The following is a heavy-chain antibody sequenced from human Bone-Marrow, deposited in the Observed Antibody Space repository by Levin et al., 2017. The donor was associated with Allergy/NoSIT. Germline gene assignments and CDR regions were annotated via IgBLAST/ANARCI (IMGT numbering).Heavy chain of an antibody. J-gene: IGHJ6*02. CDR1: GFDFSRFG. CDR3: AKDLSLRLPQDHLEKYYYYGMDV. D-gene: IGHD5-24*01. Sequence: GGSLRLSCAASGFDFSRFGMHWVRQAPGKGLEWVAVISNDGSKKYHADSVRGRFTISRDNSKNALYLQVNSLRAEDTAEYYCAKDLSLRLPQDHLEKYYYYGMDVWGQGTTVTVSS. V-gene: IGHV3-30*18. CDR2: ISNDGSKK.